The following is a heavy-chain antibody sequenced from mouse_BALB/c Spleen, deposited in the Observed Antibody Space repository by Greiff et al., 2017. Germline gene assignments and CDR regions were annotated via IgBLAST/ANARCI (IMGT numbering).Heavy chain of an antibody. CDR3: TRGGYGYFDY. CDR2: IDPETGGT. Sequence: VQLKQSGAELVRPGASVTLSCKASGYTFTDYEMHWVKQTPVHGLEWIGAIDPETGGTAYNQKFKGKATLTADKSSSTAYMELRSLTSEDSAVYYCTRGGYGYFDYWGQGTTLTVSS. V-gene: IGHV1-15*01. CDR1: GYTFTDYE. D-gene: IGHD3-1*01. J-gene: IGHJ2*01.